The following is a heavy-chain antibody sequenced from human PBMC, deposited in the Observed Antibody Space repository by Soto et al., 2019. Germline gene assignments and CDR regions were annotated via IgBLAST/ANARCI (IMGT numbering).Heavy chain of an antibody. Sequence: ASVKVSCKASGYTFASYAISWMRQAPGQGLEWMGWISAYNGNTNYAQKLQGRVAISLETSKSQFSLTLTSVTPSDTAVYFCARLGAYYQSLDPWGQGALVTVSS. CDR3: ARLGAYYQSLDP. J-gene: IGHJ5*02. CDR1: GYTFASYA. D-gene: IGHD2-21*01. CDR2: ISAYNGNT. V-gene: IGHV1-18*01.